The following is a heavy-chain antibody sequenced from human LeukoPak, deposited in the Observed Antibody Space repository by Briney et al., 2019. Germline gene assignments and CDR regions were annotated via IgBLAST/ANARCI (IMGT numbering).Heavy chain of an antibody. Sequence: GGSLRLSCAASGFTFDDYAMHWVRQAPGKGLEWVSGISWNSGSIGYADSVKGRFTISRDNAKNSLYLQMNSLRAEDTALYYCAKDITDFWSGYYYFDYWGQGTLVTVSS. J-gene: IGHJ4*02. V-gene: IGHV3-9*01. D-gene: IGHD3-3*01. CDR1: GFTFDDYA. CDR2: ISWNSGSI. CDR3: AKDITDFWSGYYYFDY.